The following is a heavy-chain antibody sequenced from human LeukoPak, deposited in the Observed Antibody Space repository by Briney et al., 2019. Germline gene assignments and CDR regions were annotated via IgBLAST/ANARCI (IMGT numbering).Heavy chain of an antibody. CDR3: AVKTTVTTVGY. J-gene: IGHJ4*02. CDR2: INHSGST. D-gene: IGHD4-17*01. V-gene: IGHV4-34*01. Sequence: SETLSLTCAVYGGSFSGYYWSWIRQPPGKGLEWIGEINHSGSTNYNPSLKSRVTISVDTSKNQFSLKLSSVTAADTAVYYCAVKTTVTTVGYWGQGTLVTVSS. CDR1: GGSFSGYY.